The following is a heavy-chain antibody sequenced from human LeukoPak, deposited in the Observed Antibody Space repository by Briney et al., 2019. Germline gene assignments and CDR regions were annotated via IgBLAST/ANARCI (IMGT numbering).Heavy chain of an antibody. CDR1: GGSLSGYY. CDR2: INHSGST. Sequence: SETLSLTCAVYGGSLSGYYWSWIRQPPGKGLEWIGEINHSGSTNYNPSLKSRVTISVDTSKNQFSLKLSSVTAADTAVYYCARLAATAYWGQGTLVTVSS. V-gene: IGHV4-34*01. CDR3: ARLAATAY. D-gene: IGHD2-15*01. J-gene: IGHJ4*02.